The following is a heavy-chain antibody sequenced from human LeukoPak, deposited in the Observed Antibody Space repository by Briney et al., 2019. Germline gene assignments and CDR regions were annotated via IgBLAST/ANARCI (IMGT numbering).Heavy chain of an antibody. CDR2: IIAYNGNT. V-gene: IGHV1-18*01. Sequence: VASVKVSCKASGYTFTSFGISWVRQAPGQGLEWMGSIIAYNGNTNYAQKLQGRVTMTTDTSTSTAYMELRSLRSDDTGVYYCAREHPYYYGSGSYSRDAFDIWGQGTMVTVSS. CDR3: AREHPYYYGSGSYSRDAFDI. J-gene: IGHJ3*02. D-gene: IGHD3-10*01. CDR1: GYTFTSFG.